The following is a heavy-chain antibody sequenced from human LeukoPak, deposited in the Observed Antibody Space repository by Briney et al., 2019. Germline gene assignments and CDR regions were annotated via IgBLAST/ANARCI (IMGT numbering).Heavy chain of an antibody. J-gene: IGHJ4*02. CDR1: GFTFSSYA. CDR3: ASALSIAGSLLPFDY. Sequence: GRSLRLSCAASGFTFSSYAMHWVRQAPGKGLEWVAVISYDGSNKYYADSVKGRFTISRDNSKNTLYLQMNSLRAEDTAVYYCASALSIAGSLLPFDYWGQGTLVTVSS. CDR2: ISYDGSNK. V-gene: IGHV3-30-3*01. D-gene: IGHD1-26*01.